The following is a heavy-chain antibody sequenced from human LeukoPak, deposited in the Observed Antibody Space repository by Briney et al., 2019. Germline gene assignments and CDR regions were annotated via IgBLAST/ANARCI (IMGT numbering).Heavy chain of an antibody. V-gene: IGHV4-34*01. Sequence: PSETLSLTCAVYGGSFSGYYWSWIRQPPGKGLEWIGEINHSGSTNYNPSLKSRVTISVDTSKNQFSLKPSSVTAADTAVYYCARLVTPGYWGQGTLVTVSS. CDR3: ARLVTPGY. CDR2: INHSGST. J-gene: IGHJ4*02. D-gene: IGHD4-23*01. CDR1: GGSFSGYY.